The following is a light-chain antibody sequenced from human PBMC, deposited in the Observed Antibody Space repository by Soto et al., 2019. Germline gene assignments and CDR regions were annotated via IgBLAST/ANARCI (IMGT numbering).Light chain of an antibody. J-gene: IGKJ3*01. CDR3: MQALQTPRT. CDR1: QSLLHSIGYNY. CDR2: LGS. Sequence: DIVMTQSPLSLPATPGEPASLSCRSSQSLLHSIGYNYLDWYLQKPGQSPQLLIYLGSNRASGVPDRFSGSGSGTDFTLKISRVEAEDVGVYYCMQALQTPRTFGPGTKVDIK. V-gene: IGKV2-28*01.